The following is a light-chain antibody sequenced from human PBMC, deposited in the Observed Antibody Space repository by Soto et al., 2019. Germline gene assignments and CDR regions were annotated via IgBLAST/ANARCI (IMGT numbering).Light chain of an antibody. CDR3: QQRSNWIT. Sequence: EIVLTQSPGTLSLSPGERATLSCRASQSVSSSHLAWYQHKPGQAPRLLIYGASNRATGIPDRFSGSGSGTDFTLTISRLEPEDFAVYYCQQRSNWITFGQGTRLEIK. CDR2: GAS. CDR1: QSVSSSH. V-gene: IGKV3D-20*02. J-gene: IGKJ5*01.